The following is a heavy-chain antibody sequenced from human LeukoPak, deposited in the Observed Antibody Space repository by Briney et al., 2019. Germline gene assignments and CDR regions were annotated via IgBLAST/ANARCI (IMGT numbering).Heavy chain of an antibody. CDR1: GGSISSYY. CDR2: IYYSGST. V-gene: IGHV4-59*01. J-gene: IGHJ4*02. D-gene: IGHD6-13*01. CDR3: ARGVFLRIAAAVPWYFDY. Sequence: SETLSLTCTVSGGSISSYYWSWIRQPPGKGLEWIGYIYYSGSTNYNPSLKSRVTISVDTSKNQSSLKLSSVTAADTAVYYCARGVFLRIAAAVPWYFDYWGQGTLVTVSS.